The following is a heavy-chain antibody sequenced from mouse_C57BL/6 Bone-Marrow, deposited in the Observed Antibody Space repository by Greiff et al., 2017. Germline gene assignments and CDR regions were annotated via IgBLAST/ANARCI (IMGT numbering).Heavy chain of an antibody. CDR3: ARHVDWDSFAY. V-gene: IGHV5-6*01. Sequence: VQLQQSGGDLVKPGGSLKLSCAASGFTFSSYGMSWVRQTPDKRLEWVATISSGGSYTYYPDSVKGRFTISRDNAKNTLYLQMSSLKSEDTAMYYCARHVDWDSFAYWGQGTLVTVSA. CDR1: GFTFSSYG. CDR2: ISSGGSYT. J-gene: IGHJ3*01. D-gene: IGHD4-1*01.